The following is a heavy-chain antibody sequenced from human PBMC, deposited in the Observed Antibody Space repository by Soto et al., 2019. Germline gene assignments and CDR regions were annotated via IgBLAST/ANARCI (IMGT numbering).Heavy chain of an antibody. CDR2: INPNSGNT. V-gene: IGHV1-8*02. D-gene: IGHD2-15*01. Sequence: EASVKVSCKASGYTFTGYYMHWVRQAPGQGIKWMGWINPNSGNTGYAQKFQGRVTMTRNTSISTAYMELSSLRSEDTAVYYCARQVVYSYYYYYMDVWGKGTTVTVSS. CDR3: ARQVVYSYYYYYMDV. CDR1: GYTFTGYY. J-gene: IGHJ6*03.